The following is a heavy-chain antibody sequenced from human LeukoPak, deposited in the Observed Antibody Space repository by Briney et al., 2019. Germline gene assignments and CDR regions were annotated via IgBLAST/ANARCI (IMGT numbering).Heavy chain of an antibody. D-gene: IGHD4-17*01. J-gene: IGHJ4*02. CDR3: AKTTSTVTTSKFDY. CDR2: ISSSSSYI. CDR1: GFTFSSYS. V-gene: IGHV3-21*04. Sequence: GGSLRLSCAASGFTFSSYSMNWVRQAPGKGLEWVSSISSSSSYIYYADSVKGRFTISRDNSKNTLYLQMNSLRAEDTAVYYCAKTTSTVTTSKFDYWGQGTLVTVSS.